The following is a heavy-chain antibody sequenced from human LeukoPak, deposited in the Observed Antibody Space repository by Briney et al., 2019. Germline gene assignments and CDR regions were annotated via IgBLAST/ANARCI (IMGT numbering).Heavy chain of an antibody. J-gene: IGHJ4*02. V-gene: IGHV3-30-3*01. CDR3: AKGGYTYDWGGYFDY. D-gene: IGHD5-18*01. CDR1: GFTLSSYA. Sequence: GGSLRLSCAASGFTLSSYAMHWVRQAPGKGLEWVAVIPYDGVNEHYADSVKGRFTISRDSSKNTLYLQMNSLRVEDTAVHYCAKGGYTYDWGGYFDYWGQGTLVTVSS. CDR2: IPYDGVNE.